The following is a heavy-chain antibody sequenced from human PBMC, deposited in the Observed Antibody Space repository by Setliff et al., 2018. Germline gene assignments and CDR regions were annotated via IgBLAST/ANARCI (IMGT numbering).Heavy chain of an antibody. CDR3: AAPGGGSYRF. CDR1: GGSISSYS. D-gene: IGHD1-26*01. J-gene: IGHJ4*02. V-gene: IGHV4-59*01. Sequence: KPSETLSLTCSVSGGSISSYSWGWIRQPPGKGLEWIGFFYYDGRTNYNPSLKSRVTISEDTSKNQFSLKVTSVTAADTAVYYCAAPGGGSYRFWGQGTLVTVSS. CDR2: FYYDGRT.